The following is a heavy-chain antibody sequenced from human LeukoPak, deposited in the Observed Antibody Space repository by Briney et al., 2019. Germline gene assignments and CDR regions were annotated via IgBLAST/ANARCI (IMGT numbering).Heavy chain of an antibody. V-gene: IGHV3-23*01. CDR2: ITPNADRT. CDR3: AIMHGYYDGSGYWVQ. Sequence: GSLRLSCAASGFTFGSYGMSWVRQAPGKGLEWVSFITPNADRTSYADSVEGHFTISRDNPRNTLYMQMNSLRDEDTALYYCAIMHGYYDGSGYWVQWGQGTLVTVSS. J-gene: IGHJ1*01. CDR1: GFTFGSYG. D-gene: IGHD3-22*01.